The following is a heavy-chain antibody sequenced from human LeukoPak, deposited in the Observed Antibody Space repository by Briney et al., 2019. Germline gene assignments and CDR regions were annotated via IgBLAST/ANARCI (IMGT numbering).Heavy chain of an antibody. CDR3: VSFYETY. D-gene: IGHD2/OR15-2a*01. J-gene: IGHJ4*02. V-gene: IGHV3-74*01. Sequence: GGSLRLSCAASGFTFDDYAIHWVRQAPGKGLVWVSHINSDGSWTSYADSVKGRFTISKDNAKNTVYLQMNSLRAEDTAVYYCVSFYETYWGRGTLVTVSS. CDR2: INSDGSWT. CDR1: GFTFDDYA.